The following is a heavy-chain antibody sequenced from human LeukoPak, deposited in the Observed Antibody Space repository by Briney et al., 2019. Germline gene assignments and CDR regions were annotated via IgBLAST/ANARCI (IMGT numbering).Heavy chain of an antibody. CDR1: GFTFNTYS. CDR2: IPSSSGTI. CDR3: ARGRDLFDS. J-gene: IGHJ4*02. V-gene: IGHV3-48*04. Sequence: GGSLRLSYVASGFTFNTYSMNWVRQAPGKGLEWISYIPSSSGTIYYADSVKGRFTISRDNAKNSLYLQMNSLRAEDTAVYYCARGRDLFDSWGQGTLVIVSS.